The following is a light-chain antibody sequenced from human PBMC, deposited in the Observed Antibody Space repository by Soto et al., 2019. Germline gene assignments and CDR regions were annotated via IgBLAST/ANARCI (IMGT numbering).Light chain of an antibody. CDR3: QQYNSSPRT. J-gene: IGKJ1*01. V-gene: IGKV3-20*01. Sequence: EIVLTQSQCTLTLSXGERATLSXXXSQSVSSSYLAWYQQKPGQAPRLLIYGASTRATGIPDRFGGSGSGTDFTLTISRLEPEDFAVYYCQQYNSSPRTFGQGTKVDIK. CDR2: GAS. CDR1: QSVSSSY.